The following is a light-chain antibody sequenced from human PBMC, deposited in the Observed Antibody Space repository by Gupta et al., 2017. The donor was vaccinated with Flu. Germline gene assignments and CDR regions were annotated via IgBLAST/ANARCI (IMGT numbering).Light chain of an antibody. CDR2: EVN. CDR1: SSDVGHRNF. Sequence: SALTQPASVSGSLGQSITMSCTGTSSDVGHRNFVSWYQQHPGKAPKLIIFEVNNRPSGISHRFSGSRSGNTASLTISGLQDEDEADYACASYTDTGVRVFGGGTKLTVL. V-gene: IGLV2-14*01. J-gene: IGLJ3*02. CDR3: ASYTDTGVRV.